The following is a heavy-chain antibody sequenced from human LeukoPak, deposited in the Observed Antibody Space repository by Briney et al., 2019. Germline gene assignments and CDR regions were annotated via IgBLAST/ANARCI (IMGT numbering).Heavy chain of an antibody. J-gene: IGHJ3*02. CDR2: ISYDGSTK. Sequence: GWCLRLSCAASGFTLSSYGMHWFHLDPAKGREGVAVISYDGSTKYYADYVMGRFTISRDNSKNTLYLQMNSLKAEDTDVYYCASLGPGCCSGGSCRGGGVVFDIWGQGTMHSVSS. CDR1: GFTLSSYG. D-gene: IGHD2-15*01. V-gene: IGHV3-30*03. CDR3: ASLGPGCCSGGSCRGGGVVFDI.